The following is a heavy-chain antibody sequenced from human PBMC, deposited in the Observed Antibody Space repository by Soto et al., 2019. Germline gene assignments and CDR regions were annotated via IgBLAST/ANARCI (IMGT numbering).Heavy chain of an antibody. V-gene: IGHV3-30*18. CDR3: AKDLWACSSCYATYDAFDI. CDR1: GFTFSSYG. Sequence: QVQLVESGGGVVQPGRSLRLSCAASGFTFSSYGMHWVRQAPGKGLEWVAVISYDGSNKYYADSVKGRFTISRDNSKNTLYLPMTSLRAEDTAVYYCAKDLWACSSCYATYDAFDIWGQGTMVTVSS. J-gene: IGHJ3*02. CDR2: ISYDGSNK. D-gene: IGHD6-13*01.